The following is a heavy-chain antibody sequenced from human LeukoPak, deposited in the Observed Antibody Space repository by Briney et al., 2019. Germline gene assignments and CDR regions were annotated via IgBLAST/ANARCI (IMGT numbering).Heavy chain of an antibody. D-gene: IGHD6-13*01. CDR2: ISSSGSTI. CDR3: AREVQQLDRGDAFDI. V-gene: IGHV3-11*04. J-gene: IGHJ3*02. Sequence: PGGSLRLSCAASGFIFSDYYMSWIRQAPGKGLEWVSYISSSGSTIYYADSVKGRFTISRDNAKNSLYLQMNSLRAEDTAVYYCAREVQQLDRGDAFDIWGQGTMVTVSS. CDR1: GFIFSDYY.